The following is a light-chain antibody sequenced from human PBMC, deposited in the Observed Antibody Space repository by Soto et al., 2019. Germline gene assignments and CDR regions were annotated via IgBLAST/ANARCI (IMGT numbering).Light chain of an antibody. J-gene: IGLJ2*01. Sequence: QSVVTQPPSVSGTPGQGVIISCSNAGRHEVSWYQQVPGMAPKLLIHTTSQRPSGVPDRFSASKSGTSASLAIRGLQSDDEADYFCSSWDDSLSGVVFGRGTKLTVL. V-gene: IGLV1-44*01. CDR3: SSWDDSLSGVV. CDR2: TTS. CDR1: NAGRHE.